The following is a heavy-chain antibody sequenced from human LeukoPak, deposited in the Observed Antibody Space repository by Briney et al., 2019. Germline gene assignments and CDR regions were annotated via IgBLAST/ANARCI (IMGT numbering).Heavy chain of an antibody. V-gene: IGHV3-66*02. D-gene: IGHD3-22*01. CDR3: ERDRRYYYDSSGSDAFDI. Sequence: PGGSLRLSCAASGFTVSSNYMSWVRQAPGKGLEWVSVVYDDGSTYHADSVKGRFAISRDNSKNTLYLQMNSLRTEDTAVYYCERDRRYYYDSSGSDAFDIWGQGTMVTVSS. CDR2: VYDDGST. CDR1: GFTVSSNY. J-gene: IGHJ3*02.